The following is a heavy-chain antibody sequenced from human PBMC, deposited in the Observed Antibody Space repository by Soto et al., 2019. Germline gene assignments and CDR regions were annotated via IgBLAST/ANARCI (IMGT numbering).Heavy chain of an antibody. V-gene: IGHV1-69*08. CDR1: GGTFSSYT. Sequence: VQLVQSGAEVKKPGSSVKVSCKASGGTFSSYTISWVRQAPGQGLEWMGRIIPILGIANYAQKFQGRVTITADKSTSTAYMELSSLRSEDTAVYYCARDLLRYWNDEKDYYYYMDVWGKGTTVTVSS. D-gene: IGHD1-1*01. J-gene: IGHJ6*03. CDR3: ARDLLRYWNDEKDYYYYMDV. CDR2: IIPILGIA.